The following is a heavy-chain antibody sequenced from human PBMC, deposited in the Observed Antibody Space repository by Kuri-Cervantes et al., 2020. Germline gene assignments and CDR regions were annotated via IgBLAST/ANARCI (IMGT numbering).Heavy chain of an antibody. V-gene: IGHV1-18*01. CDR1: GYTFTSYG. D-gene: IGHD1-1*01. CDR2: ISAYNGNT. J-gene: IGHJ5*02. Sequence: ASVKVSCKASGYTFTSYGISWVRQAPGQGLEWMGWISAYNGNTNYAQKLQGRVTMTRDTSTSTVYMELSSLRAEDTALYYCARGRGVAGTTWCNWFDPWGQGTLVTVSS. CDR3: ARGRGVAGTTWCNWFDP.